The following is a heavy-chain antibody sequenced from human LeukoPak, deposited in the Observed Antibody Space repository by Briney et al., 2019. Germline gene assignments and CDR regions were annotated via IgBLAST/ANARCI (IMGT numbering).Heavy chain of an antibody. CDR2: IYSGGST. CDR3: ARYNYYYYMDV. Sequence: GGSLRLSCAASGFTVSSNYMSWVRQAPGKGLEWVSVIYSGGSTYYADSGKGRFTISRDNSKNTLYLQMNSLRAEDTAVYYCARYNYYYYMDVWGKGTTVTISS. J-gene: IGHJ6*03. V-gene: IGHV3-53*01. CDR1: GFTVSSNY. D-gene: IGHD1-14*01.